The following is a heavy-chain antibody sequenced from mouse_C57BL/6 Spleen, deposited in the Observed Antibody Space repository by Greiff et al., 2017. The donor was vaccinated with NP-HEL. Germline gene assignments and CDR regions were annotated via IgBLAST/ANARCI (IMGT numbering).Heavy chain of an antibody. CDR2: IDPANGNT. V-gene: IGHV14-3*01. CDR3: ARWSVVTPFAY. D-gene: IGHD1-1*01. Sequence: VQLQQSVAELVRPGASVKLSCTASGFTIKNTYMHWVKQRPEQGLEWIGRIDPANGNTKYAPKFQGKATITADTSSNTAYLQLSSLTSEDTAIYYCARWSVVTPFAYWGQGTLVTVSA. J-gene: IGHJ3*01. CDR1: GFTIKNTY.